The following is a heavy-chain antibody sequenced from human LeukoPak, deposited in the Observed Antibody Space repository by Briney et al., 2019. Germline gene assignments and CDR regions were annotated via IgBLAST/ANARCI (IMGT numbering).Heavy chain of an antibody. Sequence: VASVKVSCKASGGTFSSYAISWVRQAPGQGLEWMGGIIPIFGTANYAQKFQGRVTITADESTSTAYMELSSLRSEDTAVYYCARSRGRPHYYGMDVWGQGTTVTVSS. J-gene: IGHJ6*02. D-gene: IGHD5-12*01. CDR1: GGTFSSYA. CDR3: ARSRGRPHYYGMDV. CDR2: IIPIFGTA. V-gene: IGHV1-69*13.